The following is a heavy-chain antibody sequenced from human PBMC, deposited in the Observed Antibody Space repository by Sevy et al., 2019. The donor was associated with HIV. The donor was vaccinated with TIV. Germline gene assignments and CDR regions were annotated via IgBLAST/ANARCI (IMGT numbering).Heavy chain of an antibody. CDR3: ARVNCTNGVCFQGYYYYGLDV. Sequence: GGSLRLSCAASGFSFSGYSFNWVRQAPGKGLEWVSSIDTSSAYIYYADSVEGRFTISRDNAKNSLYLQMSSLRAEDTAVYFCARVNCTNGVCFQGYYYYGLDVWGQGTTVTVSS. J-gene: IGHJ6*02. CDR2: IDTSSAYI. V-gene: IGHV3-21*01. D-gene: IGHD2-8*01. CDR1: GFSFSGYS.